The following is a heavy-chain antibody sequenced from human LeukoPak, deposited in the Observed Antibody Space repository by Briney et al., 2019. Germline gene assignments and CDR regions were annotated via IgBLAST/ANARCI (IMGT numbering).Heavy chain of an antibody. Sequence: GGSLRLSCAASGFTVGSKYMSWVRQAPGKGLEWVSVIYSGGSTYYADSVKGRFTISRDNSKNTLYLQMNSLRAEDTAVYYCTRDRPGVTRDCSSTSCPYYSYFDQWGQGTLVTVSS. CDR1: GFTVGSKY. J-gene: IGHJ4*02. CDR3: TRDRPGVTRDCSSTSCPYYSYFDQ. V-gene: IGHV3-66*01. CDR2: IYSGGST. D-gene: IGHD2-2*01.